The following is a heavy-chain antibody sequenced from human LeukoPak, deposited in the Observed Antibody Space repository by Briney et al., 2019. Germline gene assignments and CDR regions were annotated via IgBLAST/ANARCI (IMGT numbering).Heavy chain of an antibody. CDR2: ISSSGSTI. Sequence: GGSLRLSCAASGFTFRSYEMNWVRQAPGKGLEWVSYISSSGSTIYYADSVKGRFTISRDNAKNSLYLQMNSLRAEDTAVYYCARDEYYYDSSGYYAVYYYYYMDVWGKGTTVTVSS. V-gene: IGHV3-48*03. J-gene: IGHJ6*03. CDR1: GFTFRSYE. CDR3: ARDEYYYDSSGYYAVYYYYYMDV. D-gene: IGHD3-22*01.